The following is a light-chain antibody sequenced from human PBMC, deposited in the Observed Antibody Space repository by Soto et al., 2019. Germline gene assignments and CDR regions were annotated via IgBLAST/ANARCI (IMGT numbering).Light chain of an antibody. CDR1: QSLLHRDGKTH. J-gene: IGKJ2*01. V-gene: IGKV2D-29*02. Sequence: MMMTQTPLSLSVTPGQPASISCKSSQSLLHRDGKTHLEWYLQKPGQSPQLLIYEVSNRFSGVPERFSGSGSGTDFTLRISRVEAVDGRVYYCMQSIHLPLLVGQGTKLEIK. CDR3: MQSIHLPLL. CDR2: EVS.